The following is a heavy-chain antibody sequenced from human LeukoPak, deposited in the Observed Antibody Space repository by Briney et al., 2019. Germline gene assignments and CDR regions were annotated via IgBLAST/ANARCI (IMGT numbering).Heavy chain of an antibody. Sequence: GGSLRLSCAASGFTVSSNYMSWVRQAPGKGLEWVSVIYSGGSTYYADSVKGRFTISRDNSKNTLYLQMNSLRAEDTAVYCCARDRHYYGMDVWGQGTTVTVSS. CDR1: GFTVSSNY. J-gene: IGHJ6*02. CDR3: ARDRHYYGMDV. CDR2: IYSGGST. V-gene: IGHV3-53*01.